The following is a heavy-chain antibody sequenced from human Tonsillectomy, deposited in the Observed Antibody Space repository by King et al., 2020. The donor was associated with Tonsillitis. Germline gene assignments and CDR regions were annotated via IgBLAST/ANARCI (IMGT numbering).Heavy chain of an antibody. J-gene: IGHJ4*02. CDR3: ARALGSSGYRLDY. CDR2: ICYDGSNK. Sequence: VQLVESGGGVVQPGRSLRLSCAASGFTFSNYGMHWVRQAPGKGLGWVAVICYDGSNKFYADSVKGRFTISRDNSKTTLYLQLNSLRAEDTAVYYCARALGSSGYRLDYWGQGTLVTVSS. CDR1: GFTFSNYG. V-gene: IGHV3-33*08. D-gene: IGHD3-22*01.